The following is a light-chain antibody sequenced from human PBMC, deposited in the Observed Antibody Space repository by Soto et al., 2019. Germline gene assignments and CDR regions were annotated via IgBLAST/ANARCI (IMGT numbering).Light chain of an antibody. CDR1: QSISSW. CDR3: QQYNSYRT. V-gene: IGKV1-5*03. Sequence: IQMTQSPSTLSSSVGCIVTITCRASQSISSWLAWYQQKPGKAPKLLIYKASSLESGVPSRFSGSGSGTEFTLTISSLQPDDFATYYCQQYNSYRTFGQGTKV. CDR2: KAS. J-gene: IGKJ1*01.